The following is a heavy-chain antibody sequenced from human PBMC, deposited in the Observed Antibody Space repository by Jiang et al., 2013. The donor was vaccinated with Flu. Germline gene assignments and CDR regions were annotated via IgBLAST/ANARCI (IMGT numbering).Heavy chain of an antibody. V-gene: IGHV6-1*01. CDR1: GDSVSTYSAA. D-gene: IGHD5-12*01. CDR2: TFYRSRWFN. Sequence: QTLSLTCAISGDSVSTYSAAWNWIRQSPSRGLEWLGRTFYRSRWFNDYAVSVKSRIAINPDTSKNQFSLQLNSVTPDDTAVYYCSRGGYHFDSWGQGTLVTVSS. J-gene: IGHJ4*02. CDR3: SRGGYHFDS.